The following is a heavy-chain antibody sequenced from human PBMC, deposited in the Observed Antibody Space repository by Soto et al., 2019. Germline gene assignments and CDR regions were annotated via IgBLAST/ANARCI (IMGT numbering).Heavy chain of an antibody. Sequence: QVQLVQSGAEVKKPGASVKVSCKASGYTFTSYDINWVRQATGQGLEWMGWMNPNSGNTGYAQKFQGRVTMTRNTSISTGYMELDSLRAEDRAGYYCASGRPRSVGALGYWGQGTLVSVSS. CDR2: MNPNSGNT. V-gene: IGHV1-8*01. CDR1: GYTFTSYD. CDR3: ASGRPRSVGALGY. J-gene: IGHJ4*02. D-gene: IGHD1-26*01.